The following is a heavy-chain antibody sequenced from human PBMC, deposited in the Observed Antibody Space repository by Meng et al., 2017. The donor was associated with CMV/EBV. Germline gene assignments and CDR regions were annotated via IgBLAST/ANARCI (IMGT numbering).Heavy chain of an antibody. CDR3: AQDLRGGVFGVGYGMDV. CDR2: IWYDGSNK. Sequence: GESLKPSCAASGFTFSSYGMHWVRQAPGKGLEWVAVIWYDGSNKYKADSVKGRFTISRDKSKNTLYLQMNSLRAEDTAVYYWAQDLRGGVFGVGYGMDVWGQGTTVTVSS. D-gene: IGHD3-3*01. V-gene: IGHV3-33*03. CDR1: GFTFSSYG. J-gene: IGHJ6*02.